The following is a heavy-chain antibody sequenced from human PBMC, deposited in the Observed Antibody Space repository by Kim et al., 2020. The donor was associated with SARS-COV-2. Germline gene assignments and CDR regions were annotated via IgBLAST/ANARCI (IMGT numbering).Heavy chain of an antibody. CDR3: ARDKGSPPYISGSYDYYYYGMDV. V-gene: IGHV1-69*13. CDR2: IIPIFGTA. Sequence: SVKVSCKASGGTFSSYAISWVRQAPGQGLEWMGGIIPIFGTANYAQKFQGRVTITADESTSTAYMELSSLRSEDTAVYYCARDKGSPPYISGSYDYYYYGMDVWGQGATVTVSS. J-gene: IGHJ6*02. D-gene: IGHD3-10*01. CDR1: GGTFSSYA.